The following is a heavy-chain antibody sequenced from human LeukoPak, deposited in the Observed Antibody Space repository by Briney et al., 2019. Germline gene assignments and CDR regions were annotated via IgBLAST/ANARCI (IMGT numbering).Heavy chain of an antibody. CDR3: ARGHCSGGSCYPAPDY. CDR2: IYYSGST. D-gene: IGHD2-15*01. J-gene: IGHJ4*02. V-gene: IGHV4-39*07. Sequence: SETLSLTCTVSGGSISSSSYYWGWIRQPPGKGLEWIGSIYYSGSTYYNPSLKSRVTISVDTSKNQFSLKLSSVTAADTAVYYCARGHCSGGSCYPAPDYWGQGTLVTVSS. CDR1: GGSISSSSYY.